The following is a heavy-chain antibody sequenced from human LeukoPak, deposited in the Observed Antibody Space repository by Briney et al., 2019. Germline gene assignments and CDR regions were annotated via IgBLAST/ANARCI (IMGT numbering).Heavy chain of an antibody. CDR2: IHYTGST. D-gene: IGHD3-10*01. V-gene: IGHV4-59*08. J-gene: IGHJ4*02. Sequence: PSETLSLTCSVSGGSISDNSWSWIRRPPGKGLEWIGHIHYTGSTDYNPSLKSRVTLSLDTPKNQFSLKVSSVTAADTAVYYCASTSGSGNPYWGQGTLVTVSS. CDR3: ASTSGSGNPY. CDR1: GGSISDNS.